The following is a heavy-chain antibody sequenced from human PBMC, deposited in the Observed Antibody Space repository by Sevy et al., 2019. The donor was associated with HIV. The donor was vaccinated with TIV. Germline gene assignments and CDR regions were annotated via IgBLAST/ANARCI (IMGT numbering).Heavy chain of an antibody. CDR2: IKDDGSEK. D-gene: IGHD3-16*01. V-gene: IGHV3-7*01. Sequence: GGSLRLSCEASGFTFTRYAFHWVRQAPGKGLEWVANIKDDGSEKYYVGSVKGRFTISRDDAENSLFLQMNRLRVEDTAVYYCAKFKKRPHVWLPGGLDVWGQGTTVTVSS. CDR1: GFTFTRYA. J-gene: IGHJ6*02. CDR3: AKFKKRPHVWLPGGLDV.